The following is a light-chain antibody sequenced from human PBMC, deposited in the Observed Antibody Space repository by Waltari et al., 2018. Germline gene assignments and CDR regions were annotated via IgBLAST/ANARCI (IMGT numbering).Light chain of an antibody. Sequence: EIVLTQSPGTLSLSPGERATLSCRATESVTANYLAWYQQKPGQAPRLLISGASSRATGIPDRFSVRGSGTDFTLTIARLEPEDFALYYCQQYGETPWTFGQGTKVDLK. CDR2: GAS. J-gene: IGKJ1*01. V-gene: IGKV3-20*01. CDR3: QQYGETPWT. CDR1: ESVTANY.